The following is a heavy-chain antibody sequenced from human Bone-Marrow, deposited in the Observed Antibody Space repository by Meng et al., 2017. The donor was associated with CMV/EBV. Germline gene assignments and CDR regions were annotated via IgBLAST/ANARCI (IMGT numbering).Heavy chain of an antibody. CDR1: GFIITNHY. CDR2: IYSDGST. Sequence: GESLKISCAASGFIITNHYMSWVRQAPETGLEWLSVIYSDGSTYYADSVKGRFSISRDTSRNTLYLQMNSLRAEDSAVYYCARTRVATEEDYFDYWGQGALVTVSS. J-gene: IGHJ4*02. D-gene: IGHD5-12*01. CDR3: ARTRVATEEDYFDY. V-gene: IGHV3-53*01.